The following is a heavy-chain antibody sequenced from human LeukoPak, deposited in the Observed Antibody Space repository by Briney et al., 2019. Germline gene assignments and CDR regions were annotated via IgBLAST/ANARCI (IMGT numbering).Heavy chain of an antibody. CDR2: ISAYNGNT. D-gene: IGHD2-15*01. Sequence: GASVKVSCKASGYTFTSYGISWVRQAPGQGLEWMGWISAYNGNTNYAQKLQGRVTMTTDTSTSTAYMELRSLRSDDTAVYYCARRIAYCSGSSCYSAPYYYYYMDVWGKGTTVTDSS. V-gene: IGHV1-18*01. J-gene: IGHJ6*03. CDR1: GYTFTSYG. CDR3: ARRIAYCSGSSCYSAPYYYYYMDV.